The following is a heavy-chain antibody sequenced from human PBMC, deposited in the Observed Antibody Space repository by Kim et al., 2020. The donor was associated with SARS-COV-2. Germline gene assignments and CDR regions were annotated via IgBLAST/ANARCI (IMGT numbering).Heavy chain of an antibody. D-gene: IGHD4-17*01. Sequence: SETLSLTCAVSGYSISSSNWWGWIRQPPGKGLEWIGYIYYSGSTYYNPSLKSRVTMSVDTSKNQFSLKLSSVTAVDTAVYYCARNGGTVTLDAFDIWGQGTMVTVSS. V-gene: IGHV4-28*01. J-gene: IGHJ3*02. CDR1: GYSISSSNW. CDR3: ARNGGTVTLDAFDI. CDR2: IYYSGST.